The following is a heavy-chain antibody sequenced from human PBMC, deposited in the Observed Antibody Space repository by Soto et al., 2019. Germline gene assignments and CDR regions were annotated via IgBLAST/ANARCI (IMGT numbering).Heavy chain of an antibody. CDR3: ARGLSSSWYYDD. V-gene: IGHV4-30-4*01. J-gene: IGHJ4*02. D-gene: IGHD6-13*01. CDR1: GGSISSGDYY. CDR2: IYYSGST. Sequence: SETLSLTCTVSGGSISSGDYYWSWIRQPPGKGLEWIGYIYYSGSTYYNPSLKSRVTISVDTSKNQFSLKLSSVTAADTAVYYCARGLSSSWYYDDWGQRTLVTVSS.